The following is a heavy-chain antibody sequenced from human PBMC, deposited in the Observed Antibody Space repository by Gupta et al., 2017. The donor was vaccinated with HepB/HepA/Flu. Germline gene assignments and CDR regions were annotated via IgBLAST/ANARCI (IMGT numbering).Heavy chain of an antibody. CDR2: ISGSGTTT. Sequence: EVQLLESGGGLVQPGWSLRLSCAASGFTFDNYARSWVRQAPGKGLEWVSGISGSGTTTYYAGSVKGRFTISRDNSKNTVYLQTNSLGAEDTAVYYCAKARRGTQTMIAFDIWGQGTMITVSS. J-gene: IGHJ3*02. D-gene: IGHD1-1*01. CDR1: GFTFDNYA. V-gene: IGHV3-23*01. CDR3: AKARRGTQTMIAFDI.